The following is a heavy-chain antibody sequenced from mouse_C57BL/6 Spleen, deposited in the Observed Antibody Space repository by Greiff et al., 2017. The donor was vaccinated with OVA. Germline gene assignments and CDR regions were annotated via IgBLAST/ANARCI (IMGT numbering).Heavy chain of an antibody. CDR2: IYPGDGDT. Sequence: QVQLQQSGPELVKPGASVKISCKASGYAFSSSWMNWVKQRPGKGLEWIGRIYPGDGDTNYNGKFKGKATLTADKSSSTAYMQLSSLTSEDSAVYFCAREGDYAWFADWGQGTLVTVSA. V-gene: IGHV1-82*01. CDR1: GYAFSSSW. J-gene: IGHJ3*01. D-gene: IGHD1-1*01. CDR3: AREGDYAWFAD.